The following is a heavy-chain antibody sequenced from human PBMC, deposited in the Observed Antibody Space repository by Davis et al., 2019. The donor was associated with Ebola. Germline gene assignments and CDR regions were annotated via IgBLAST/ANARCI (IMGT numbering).Heavy chain of an antibody. D-gene: IGHD3-22*01. J-gene: IGHJ6*03. Sequence: SVKVSCKASGGTYSTYGITWVRQAPGQGLEWMGGIIPMIDMRNYAQKFQGRVTITADESTSTAYMEVSSLRSDDTAVYYCARTRPTMIEYFYYMDVWGEGTTVTVSS. CDR2: IIPMIDMR. CDR1: GGTYSTYG. CDR3: ARTRPTMIEYFYYMDV. V-gene: IGHV1-69*10.